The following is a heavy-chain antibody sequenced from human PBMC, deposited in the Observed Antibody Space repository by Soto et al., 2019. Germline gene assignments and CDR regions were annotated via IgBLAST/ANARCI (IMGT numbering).Heavy chain of an antibody. V-gene: IGHV3-30*18. CDR1: GFTFSTCG. D-gene: IGHD3-16*01. J-gene: IGHJ4*02. Sequence: QVQLVESGGGVVQPGRSLRLSYTASGFTFSTCGMHWVRQAPGKGLERVALKSCDERNKYYADSVKGRITISRDNSKNTLYLQMYSRRAGATAAYHCGKDFTYSVGGGSVFGDWRQVTLLTASS. CDR3: GKDFTYSVGGGSVFGD. CDR2: KSCDERNK.